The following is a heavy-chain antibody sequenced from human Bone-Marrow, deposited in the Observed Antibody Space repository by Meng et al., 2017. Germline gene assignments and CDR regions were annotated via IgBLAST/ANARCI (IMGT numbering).Heavy chain of an antibody. CDR3: ATSRGIVGATRDH. Sequence: ASVNVSCKASGYTFTSYYMHWVRQAPGQGLEWMGIINPSGGSTSYAQKFQGRVTMTRDTSTSTVYMELSSRRSEDTAVYYCATSRGIVGATRDHWGQGTLVTVSS. V-gene: IGHV1-46*01. D-gene: IGHD1-26*01. CDR1: GYTFTSYY. CDR2: INPSGGST. J-gene: IGHJ4*02.